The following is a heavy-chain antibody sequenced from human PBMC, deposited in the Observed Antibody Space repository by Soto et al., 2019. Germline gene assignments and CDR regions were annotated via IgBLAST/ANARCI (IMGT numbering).Heavy chain of an antibody. J-gene: IGHJ4*02. CDR1: GGSISSGGYY. CDR3: ATTLRRDTYYYDSSGYYPFDY. D-gene: IGHD3-22*01. CDR2: IYYSGST. V-gene: IGHV4-31*03. Sequence: SETLSLTCTVSGGSISSGGYYWSWIRQHPGKGLEWIGYIYYSGSTYYNPSLKSRVTISVDTSKNQFSLKLSSVTAADTAVYYCATTLRRDTYYYDSSGYYPFDYWGQGTLVTVSS.